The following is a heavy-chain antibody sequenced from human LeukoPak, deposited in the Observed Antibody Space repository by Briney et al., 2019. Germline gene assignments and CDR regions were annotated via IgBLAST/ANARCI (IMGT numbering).Heavy chain of an antibody. J-gene: IGHJ4*02. D-gene: IGHD3-22*01. CDR1: GITLSHYG. CDR2: ISGSGGST. CDR3: AKRGVVIRVILVGFHKEANYFDS. Sequence: GSLRLSCRVSGITLSHYGMSWVRQAPGEGLEWVAGISGSGGSTNYADSVKGRFTISRDNPKNILYLQMNSLRAEDTAVYFCAKRGVVIRVILVGFHKEANYFDSWGQGALVTVSS. V-gene: IGHV3-23*01.